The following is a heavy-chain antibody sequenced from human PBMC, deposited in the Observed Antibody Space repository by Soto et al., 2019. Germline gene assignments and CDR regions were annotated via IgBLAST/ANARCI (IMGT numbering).Heavy chain of an antibody. D-gene: IGHD6-19*01. CDR3: ARAGIAVADNYYYYGMDV. Sequence: RLSCAASGFTFSSYAMHWVRQAPGKGLEWVAVISYDGSNKYYADSVKGRFTISRDNSKNTLYLQMNSLRAEDTAVYYCARAGIAVADNYYYYGMDVWGQGTTVTV. CDR2: ISYDGSNK. J-gene: IGHJ6*02. CDR1: GFTFSSYA. V-gene: IGHV3-30-3*01.